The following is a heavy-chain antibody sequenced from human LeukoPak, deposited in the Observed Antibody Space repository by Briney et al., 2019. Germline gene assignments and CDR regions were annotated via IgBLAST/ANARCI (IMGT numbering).Heavy chain of an antibody. Sequence: ASEALSLTCTVSGGSISSSTYYWGWIRQPPGKGLEWIGSIYYSGSTYYNPSLKSRVTISVDTSKNQFSLKLTSVTAADTAVYYCAREGGPYRPLDYSGQGTLVTVAS. CDR1: GGSISSSTYY. CDR3: AREGGPYRPLDY. J-gene: IGHJ4*02. V-gene: IGHV4-39*07. CDR2: IYYSGST.